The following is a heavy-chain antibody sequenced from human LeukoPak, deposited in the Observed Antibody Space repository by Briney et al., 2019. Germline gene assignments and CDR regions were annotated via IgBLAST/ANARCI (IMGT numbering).Heavy chain of an antibody. D-gene: IGHD7-27*01. CDR2: VNGRGATT. CDR1: GFTLSDYA. Sequence: PGGSLRLSCAASGFASGFTLSDYAVSWVRQAPGKGPECVASVNGRGATTYYADSVRGRFTISRDNSKNTVYLQMISLGADDTAVYFCAKAPATGEGYYFYYMDVWGKGTTVTVSS. CDR3: AKAPATGEGYYFYYMDV. J-gene: IGHJ6*03. V-gene: IGHV3-23*01.